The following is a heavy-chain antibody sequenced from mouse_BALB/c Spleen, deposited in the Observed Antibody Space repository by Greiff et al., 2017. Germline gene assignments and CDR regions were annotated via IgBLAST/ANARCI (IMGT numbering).Heavy chain of an antibody. CDR1: GFTFSSYT. CDR3: TGGGGTGYFDV. CDR2: ISSGGSYA. J-gene: IGHJ1*01. V-gene: IGHV5-6-4*01. Sequence: EVKVVESGGGLVKPGGSLKLSCAASGFTFSSYTMSWVRQTPEKRLEWVATISSGGSYAYYPDSVKGRFTISRDNAKNTLYLQMSSLKSEDTAMYYCTGGGGTGYFDVWGAGTTVTVSS. D-gene: IGHD3-3*01.